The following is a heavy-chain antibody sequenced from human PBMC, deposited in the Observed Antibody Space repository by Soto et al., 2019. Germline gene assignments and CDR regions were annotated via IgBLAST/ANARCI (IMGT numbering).Heavy chain of an antibody. V-gene: IGHV1-18*01. CDR3: ARIGVSSGHESPDFDS. Sequence: ASVKVPCKASGYAFNFYGITWVRQAPGQGLEWMGWISGFNGNTHYAADLQGRVTMTTDTSTSTAYMELRGLRSDDTAVYYCARIGVSSGHESPDFDSGGQGTLVTVSS. J-gene: IGHJ4*02. D-gene: IGHD3-16*01. CDR2: ISGFNGNT. CDR1: GYAFNFYG.